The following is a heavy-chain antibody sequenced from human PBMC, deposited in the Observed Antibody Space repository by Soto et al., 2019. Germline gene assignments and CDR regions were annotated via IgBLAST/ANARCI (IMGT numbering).Heavy chain of an antibody. CDR1: GYTFTSYY. J-gene: IGHJ5*02. Sequence: GASVKVSCKSSGYTFTSYYMHCVRQAPGQGLEWMGIINPSGGSTSYAQKFQGRVTMTRDTSTSTVYMELSSLRSEDTAVYYCASEYDFWSGYYRAFDPWGQGTLVTVS. D-gene: IGHD3-3*01. CDR2: INPSGGST. V-gene: IGHV1-46*03. CDR3: ASEYDFWSGYYRAFDP.